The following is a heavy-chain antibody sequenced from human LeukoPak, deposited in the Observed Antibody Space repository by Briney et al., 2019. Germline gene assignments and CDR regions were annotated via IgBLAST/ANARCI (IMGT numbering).Heavy chain of an antibody. Sequence: PGGSLRLSCAASGFTFSNYAMSWVRQAPGKGLEWVSAISGSGDGTYYADSVKGRFTISRDTSKDTLYLQMHSLRAEDTAVYYCVRAAPRDCSSTSCSLFDSWGQGTLVTVSS. D-gene: IGHD2-2*01. CDR3: VRAAPRDCSSTSCSLFDS. V-gene: IGHV3-23*01. CDR1: GFTFSNYA. CDR2: ISGSGDGT. J-gene: IGHJ4*02.